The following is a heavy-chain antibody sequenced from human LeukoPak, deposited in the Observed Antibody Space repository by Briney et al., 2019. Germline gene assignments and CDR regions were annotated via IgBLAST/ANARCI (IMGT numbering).Heavy chain of an antibody. J-gene: IGHJ4*02. Sequence: PGGSLRLSCAASGFTFSSYGMSWVRQAPGKGLEWVSAISGSGGSTYYADSVKGRFTISRDNSKNTLYLQMNSLRAEDTAVYYCAKDEVGYYGSGSYSWGQGTLVTVSS. D-gene: IGHD3-10*01. V-gene: IGHV3-23*01. CDR3: AKDEVGYYGSGSYS. CDR1: GFTFSSYG. CDR2: ISGSGGST.